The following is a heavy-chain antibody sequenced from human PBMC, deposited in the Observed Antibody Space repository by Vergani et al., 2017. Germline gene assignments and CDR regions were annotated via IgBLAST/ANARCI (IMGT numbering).Heavy chain of an antibody. CDR1: GYTFTSYD. J-gene: IGHJ6*03. CDR2: MNPNSGKT. V-gene: IGHV1-8*01. Sequence: QVQMVQSGAEVKKPGASVKVSCKASGYTFTSYDINWVRQATGQGLEWMGWMNPNSGKTGYAQKFQGRVTMTRNTSIRTAYMELSSLRSEDTAVYYCARRPKYSSSFYYYYYYMDVWGKGTTVTVSS. CDR3: ARRPKYSSSFYYYYYYMDV. D-gene: IGHD6-6*01.